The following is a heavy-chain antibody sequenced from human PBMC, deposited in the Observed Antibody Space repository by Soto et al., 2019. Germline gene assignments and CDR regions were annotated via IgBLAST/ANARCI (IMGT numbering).Heavy chain of an antibody. CDR3: EKPPHYDLPPQPGMSAP. Sequence: PVGSLRLSCAASGFTFDDYAMHWVRQAPGKGLEWVSGISWNSGSIGYADSVKGRFTISRDNAKNSLYLQMNSLRAEDTALYYCEKPPHYDLPPQPGMSAPWGKETRVTVSS. J-gene: IGHJ5*02. CDR1: GFTFDDYA. D-gene: IGHD3-3*01. V-gene: IGHV3-9*01. CDR2: ISWNSGSI.